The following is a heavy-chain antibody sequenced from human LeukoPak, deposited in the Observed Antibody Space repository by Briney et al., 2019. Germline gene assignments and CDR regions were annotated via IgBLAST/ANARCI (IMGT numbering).Heavy chain of an antibody. CDR1: GYTFTSYY. V-gene: IGHV1-46*01. CDR3: ARVRGGYYGSGSYCNGFDY. D-gene: IGHD3-10*01. Sequence: VASVKVSCKASGYTFTSYYMHWVRQAPGQGLEWMGIINPSGGSTSYAQKFQGRVTMTRDTSTSTVYMELSSLRSEDTAVYYCARVRGGYYGSGSYCNGFDYWGQGTLVTVSS. CDR2: INPSGGST. J-gene: IGHJ4*02.